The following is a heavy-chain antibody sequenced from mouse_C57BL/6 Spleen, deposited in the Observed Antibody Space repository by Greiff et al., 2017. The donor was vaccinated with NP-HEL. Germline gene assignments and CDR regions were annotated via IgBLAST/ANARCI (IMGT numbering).Heavy chain of an antibody. Sequence: EVMLVESGGGLVQPGGSMKLSCAASGFTFSDAWMDWVRQSPEKGLEWVAEIRNKANNHATYYAESVKGRFTISRDDSKSSVYLQMNSLRAEDTGIYYCTRGGRLLSIRGFDYWGQGTTLTVSS. CDR3: TRGGRLLSIRGFDY. D-gene: IGHD2-10*01. CDR1: GFTFSDAW. V-gene: IGHV6-6*01. J-gene: IGHJ2*01. CDR2: IRNKANNHAT.